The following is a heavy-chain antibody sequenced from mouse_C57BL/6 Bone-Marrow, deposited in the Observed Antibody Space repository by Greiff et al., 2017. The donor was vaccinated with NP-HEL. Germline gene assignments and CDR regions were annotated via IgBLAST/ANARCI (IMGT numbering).Heavy chain of an antibody. V-gene: IGHV1-9*01. CDR3: ASGSVSLFYTSGRGKVLLVFGG. D-gene: IGHD6-1*01. J-gene: IGHJ1*03. CDR2: ILPGSGST. CDR1: GYTFTGYW. Sequence: VQLQQSGAELMKPGASVKLSCKATGYTFTGYWIEWVKQRPGHGLEWIGEILPGSGSTNYNEKFKGKATFTADTSSNTAYMQLSSLTTEDSAISYWASGSVSLFYTSGRGKVLLVFGGWGTRATVTVS.